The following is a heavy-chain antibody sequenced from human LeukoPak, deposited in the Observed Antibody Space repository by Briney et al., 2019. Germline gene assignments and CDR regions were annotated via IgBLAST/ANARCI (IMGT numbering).Heavy chain of an antibody. Sequence: PGGSLRPSCAASGFTFDDYAMHWVRQAPGKGLEWVSGISWNSGTIGYADSVKGRFTISRDNAKNSLYLQMNSLRAEDTALYYCAKDIGSGYYYYFDYWGQGTLVTVSS. J-gene: IGHJ4*02. CDR3: AKDIGSGYYYYFDY. CDR2: ISWNSGTI. CDR1: GFTFDDYA. V-gene: IGHV3-9*01. D-gene: IGHD3-22*01.